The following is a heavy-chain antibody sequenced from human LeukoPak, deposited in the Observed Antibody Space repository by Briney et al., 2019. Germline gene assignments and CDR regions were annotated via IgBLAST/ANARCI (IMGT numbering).Heavy chain of an antibody. V-gene: IGHV3-20*04. D-gene: IGHD4-17*01. CDR1: GFTFDDYG. Sequence: GGSLRLSCAASGFTFDDYGMSWVRQAPGKGLEWVSGINWNGGSTGYADSVKGRFTISRDNAKNSLYLQMNSLGAEDTALYYCARTTNLYYFDYWGQGTLVTVSS. CDR2: INWNGGST. CDR3: ARTTNLYYFDY. J-gene: IGHJ4*02.